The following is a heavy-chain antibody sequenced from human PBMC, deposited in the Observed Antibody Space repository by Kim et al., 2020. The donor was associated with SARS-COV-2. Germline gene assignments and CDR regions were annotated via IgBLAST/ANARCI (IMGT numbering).Heavy chain of an antibody. CDR2: IYYSGST. J-gene: IGHJ5*02. CDR3: ARDLRYNWNDEGGWFDP. Sequence: SETLSLTCTVSGGSISSYYWSWIRQPPGKGLEWIGYIYYSGSTNYNPSLKSRVTISVDTSKNQFSLKLSSVTAADTAVYYCARDLRYNWNDEGGWFDPWGQGTLVTVSS. CDR1: GGSISSYY. D-gene: IGHD1-1*01. V-gene: IGHV4-59*13.